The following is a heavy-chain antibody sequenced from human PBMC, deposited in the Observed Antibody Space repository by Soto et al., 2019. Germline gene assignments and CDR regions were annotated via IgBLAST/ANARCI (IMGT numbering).Heavy chain of an antibody. Sequence: QITLKESGPTLVKPTQTLTLTCTFSGFSLSTSGVGVGWIRQPPGKALEWLALIYWNDDKRYSPSLKSRLTITKDTSKNQVVLTMTNMDPVDTATYYCAHKPQNSIPMRGYYFDYWGQGTLVTVSS. J-gene: IGHJ4*02. CDR2: IYWNDDK. D-gene: IGHD2-2*02. V-gene: IGHV2-5*01. CDR1: GFSLSTSGVG. CDR3: AHKPQNSIPMRGYYFDY.